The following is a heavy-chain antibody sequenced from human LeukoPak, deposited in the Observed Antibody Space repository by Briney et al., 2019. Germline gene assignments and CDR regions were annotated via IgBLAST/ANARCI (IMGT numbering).Heavy chain of an antibody. V-gene: IGHV4-59*12. J-gene: IGHJ3*01. CDR2: IYYSGSN. CDR3: ARELDYDFWSGYYKSDAFDV. CDR1: GGSIRSYY. Sequence: PSETLSLTCTVFGGSIRSYYWSWIRQPPGKGLEWIGYIYYSGSNNYNPSLKSRVTISVDTSKNQFSLKLSSVTAADPAVYYCARELDYDFWSGYYKSDAFDVWGQGTMVTVSS. D-gene: IGHD3-3*01.